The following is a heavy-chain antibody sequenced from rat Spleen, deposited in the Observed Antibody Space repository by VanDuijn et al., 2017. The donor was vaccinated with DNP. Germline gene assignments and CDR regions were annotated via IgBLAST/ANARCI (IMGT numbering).Heavy chain of an antibody. J-gene: IGHJ2*01. Sequence: EVQLVESGGGLVQPGRSMKLSCAASGFTFSNYYMAWVRQAPTKGLELVASISTGGGNTYYRDSVKGRFTISRDNAKSTLYLQMDSLRSEETATYYCARAGVQWYYFDYWGQGVMVTVSS. V-gene: IGHV5S11*01. CDR1: GFTFSNYY. CDR3: ARAGVQWYYFDY. CDR2: ISTGGGNT. D-gene: IGHD1-1*01.